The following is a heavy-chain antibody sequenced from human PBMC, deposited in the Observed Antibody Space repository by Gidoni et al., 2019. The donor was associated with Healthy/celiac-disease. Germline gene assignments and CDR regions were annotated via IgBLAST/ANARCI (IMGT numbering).Heavy chain of an antibody. CDR3: AKGTLYSGYDDYMDV. D-gene: IGHD5-12*01. J-gene: IGHJ6*03. CDR2: ISYDGSNK. Sequence: QVQLVASGGGVVQPGRSLRLSCAAFGFTFRSYAMHWVRQAPGKGLEWVAVISYDGSNKYYADSVKGRFTISRDNSKNTLYLQMNSLRAEDTAVYYCAKGTLYSGYDDYMDVWGKGTTVTVSS. V-gene: IGHV3-30*04. CDR1: GFTFRSYA.